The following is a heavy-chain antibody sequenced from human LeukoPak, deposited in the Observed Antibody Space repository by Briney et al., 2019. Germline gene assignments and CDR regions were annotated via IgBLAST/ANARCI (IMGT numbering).Heavy chain of an antibody. J-gene: IGHJ4*02. CDR2: INHSGST. D-gene: IGHD1-26*01. Sequence: TSETLSLTCAVYGGSFSGYYWSWIRQPPGKGLEWIGEINHSGSTNYNPSLKSRVTISVDTSKNQFSLKLSSVTAADTAVYYCARGYLGATRLDYWGQGTLVTVSS. V-gene: IGHV4-34*01. CDR3: ARGYLGATRLDY. CDR1: GGSFSGYY.